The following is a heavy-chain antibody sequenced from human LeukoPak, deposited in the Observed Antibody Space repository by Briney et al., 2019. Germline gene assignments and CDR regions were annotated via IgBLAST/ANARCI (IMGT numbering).Heavy chain of an antibody. J-gene: IGHJ4*02. CDR1: GFTVSANY. CDR2: IDGSGGTT. D-gene: IGHD2-2*01. Sequence: GGSLRLSCAASGFTVSANYMGWVRQAPGKGLEWVSAIDGSGGTTFYADSVKGRVTISRVQSTNTVYLQMNSLRADDTAVYYCAKAHCSSTSCSRADNWGQGTLVTVSS. V-gene: IGHV3-23*01. CDR3: AKAHCSSTSCSRADN.